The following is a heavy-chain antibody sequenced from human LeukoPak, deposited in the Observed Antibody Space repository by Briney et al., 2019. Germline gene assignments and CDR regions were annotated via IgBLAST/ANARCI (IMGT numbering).Heavy chain of an antibody. CDR1: GGSISSGNYY. J-gene: IGHJ4*02. V-gene: IGHV4-30-4*08. Sequence: SETLSLTCTVSGGSISSGNYYWTWIRQPPGKGLEWIGYIYYTGSTYYNPSVKSRVTISVDTSKNQFSLKLSSVTAADTAVYYCWGDFGYCSSTSCVDYWGQGTLVTVSS. CDR3: WGDFGYCSSTSCVDY. CDR2: IYYTGST. D-gene: IGHD2-2*03.